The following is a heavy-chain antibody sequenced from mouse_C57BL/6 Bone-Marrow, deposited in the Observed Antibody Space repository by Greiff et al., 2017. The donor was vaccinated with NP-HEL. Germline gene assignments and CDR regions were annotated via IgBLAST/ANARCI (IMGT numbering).Heavy chain of an antibody. CDR3: AKREDLDYEGAMDY. Sequence: VKLMESGPGLVAPSQSLSITCTVSGFSLTSYGVSWVRQPPGKGLEWLGVIWGDGSTNYHSALISRLSISKDNSKSQVFLKLNSLQTDDTATYYCAKREDLDYEGAMDYWGQGTSVTVSS. V-gene: IGHV2-3*01. CDR1: GFSLTSYG. CDR2: IWGDGST. D-gene: IGHD2-4*01. J-gene: IGHJ4*01.